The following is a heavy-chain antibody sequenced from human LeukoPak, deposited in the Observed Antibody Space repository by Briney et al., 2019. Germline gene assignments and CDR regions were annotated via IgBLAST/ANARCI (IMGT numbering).Heavy chain of an antibody. CDR1: GFTFSSYD. CDR3: AKGYDYVWGSYRYSYGMDV. D-gene: IGHD3-16*02. V-gene: IGHV3-30*18. Sequence: PGGSLRLSCAASGFTFSSYDIRWVRQAPGKGLGWVAVISYDGTNKYYADSVKGRFTISRDNSKNTLYLQMNSLRAEDTAVYYCAKGYDYVWGSYRYSYGMDVWGQGTTVTVSS. J-gene: IGHJ6*02. CDR2: ISYDGTNK.